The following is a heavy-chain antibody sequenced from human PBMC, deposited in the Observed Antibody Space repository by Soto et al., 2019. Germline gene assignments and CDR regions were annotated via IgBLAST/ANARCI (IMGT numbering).Heavy chain of an antibody. CDR2: IVVDSNTA. CDR3: ARAIKRWEVNYYFDF. V-gene: IGHV1-69*06. Sequence: QVQLVQSGAEVKKAGSSVKVSCKVSGGTFSSYFINWVRQAPGHGPEWMGGIVVDSNTAEYSQRFQDRVTITADTSTDTLYMELGSLTFEDTAVYYCARAIKRWEVNYYFDFWGQGTLVTVSS. D-gene: IGHD1-26*01. CDR1: GGTFSSYF. J-gene: IGHJ4*02.